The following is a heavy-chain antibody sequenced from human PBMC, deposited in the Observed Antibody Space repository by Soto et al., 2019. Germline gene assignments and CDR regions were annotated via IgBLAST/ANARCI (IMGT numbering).Heavy chain of an antibody. Sequence: GGSLRLSCAASGSTFSSYAMHWVRQAPGKGLEWVAVISYDGSNKYYADSVKGRFTISRDNSKNTLYLQMNSLRAEDTAVYYCARDRGDYGDYGYFDYWGQGTLVTVSS. CDR2: ISYDGSNK. CDR1: GSTFSSYA. V-gene: IGHV3-30-3*01. D-gene: IGHD4-17*01. J-gene: IGHJ4*02. CDR3: ARDRGDYGDYGYFDY.